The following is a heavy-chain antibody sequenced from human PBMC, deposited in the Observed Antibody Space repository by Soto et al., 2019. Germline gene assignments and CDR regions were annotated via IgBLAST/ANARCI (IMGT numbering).Heavy chain of an antibody. Sequence: QVQLQESGPGLVKPSQTLSLTCTVSGASVSRGDYYWSWIRQPPGKGLEWIGYIYYSENTYYSPSLKSRVTISVDTSKNQFSLKLTSVTVADTAVYFCARDRSGGSWFDPWGQGILVTVSS. CDR2: IYYSENT. CDR1: GASVSRGDYY. V-gene: IGHV4-30-4*01. CDR3: ARDRSGGSWFDP. J-gene: IGHJ5*02. D-gene: IGHD2-15*01.